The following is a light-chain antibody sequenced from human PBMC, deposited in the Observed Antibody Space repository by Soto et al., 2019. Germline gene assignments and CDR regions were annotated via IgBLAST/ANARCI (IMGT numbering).Light chain of an antibody. CDR3: HQRINWPRT. V-gene: IGKV3-11*01. J-gene: IGKJ2*01. CDR2: DAS. CDR1: QSVSSY. Sequence: DIVLTQSPATLSLSPGERATLSCRASQSVSSYLAWYPQKPGQAPRPLIYDASNRATGIPARFSGSGSGTDFTLTISSLGPEDSAVYYCHQRINWPRTFGQGTKLEIK.